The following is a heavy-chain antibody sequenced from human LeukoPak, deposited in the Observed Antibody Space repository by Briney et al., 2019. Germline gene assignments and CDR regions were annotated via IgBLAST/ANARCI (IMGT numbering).Heavy chain of an antibody. CDR2: IYYSGGT. D-gene: IGHD1-1*01. J-gene: IGHJ4*02. V-gene: IGHV4-31*03. CDR1: GGSISSGGYY. Sequence: SETLSLTCTVSGGSISSGGYYWSWIRQHPGKGLEWIGYIYYSGGTYYNPSLKSRVTISVDTSKNQFSLKLSSVTAADTAVYYCARERGTGTEFDYWGQGTLVTVSS. CDR3: ARERGTGTEFDY.